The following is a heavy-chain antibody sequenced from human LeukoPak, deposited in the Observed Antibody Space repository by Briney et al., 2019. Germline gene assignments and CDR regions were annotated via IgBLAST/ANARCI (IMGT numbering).Heavy chain of an antibody. CDR1: GGTFSSYA. V-gene: IGHV1-69*04. CDR2: IIPILGIA. J-gene: IGHJ6*02. CDR3: ASVEMATNEPNYYYGMDV. D-gene: IGHD5-24*01. Sequence: AASVKVSCKASGGTFSSYAISWVRQAPEQGLEWMGRIIPILGIANYAQKFQGRVTITADKSTSTAYMELSSLRSEDTAVYYCASVEMATNEPNYYYGMDVWGQGTTVTVSS.